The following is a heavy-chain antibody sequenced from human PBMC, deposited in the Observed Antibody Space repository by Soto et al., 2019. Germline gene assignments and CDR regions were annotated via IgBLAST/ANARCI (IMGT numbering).Heavy chain of an antibody. CDR1: GFTLTNFG. CDR2: VSGNGGNT. Sequence: EGQVLESGGGLVQPGGSLRLTCVASGFTLTNFGMSWVRQAPGKGLEWVSFVSGNGGNTYYIDSVKGRFTISRDSSTNTVRLQMNSLRDEDTAIYYCATSNYGERDWGQGTLVTVSS. CDR3: ATSNYGERD. V-gene: IGHV3-23*01. D-gene: IGHD4-17*01. J-gene: IGHJ4*02.